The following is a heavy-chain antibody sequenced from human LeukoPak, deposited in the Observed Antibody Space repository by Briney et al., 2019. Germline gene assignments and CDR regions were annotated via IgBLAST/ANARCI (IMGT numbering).Heavy chain of an antibody. V-gene: IGHV1-69*04. CDR1: GGTFSSYA. CDR2: IIPILGIA. J-gene: IGHJ3*02. Sequence: SVKVSCKASGGTFSSYAISWVRQAPGQGLEWMGRIIPILGIANYAQKFQGRVTITADNSTSTAYLELSSLRSEDTAVYYCARDLAPGAFDIWGQGTMVTVSS. CDR3: ARDLAPGAFDI. D-gene: IGHD6-25*01.